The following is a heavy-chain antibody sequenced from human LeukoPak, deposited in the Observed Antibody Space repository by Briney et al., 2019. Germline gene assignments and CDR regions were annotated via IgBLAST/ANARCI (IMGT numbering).Heavy chain of an antibody. CDR2: IYYGENT. Sequence: SETLSLTCTVSGGSISSGPYYWGWIRQPPGKGLEWIGNIYYGENTYYNPSLKSRVTISIDTSRNQFYLKLSSLTAADTAVYYCARRDDSSGYHKIFDYWGPGTLVTVSS. CDR1: GGSISSGPYY. D-gene: IGHD3-22*01. CDR3: ARRDDSSGYHKIFDY. J-gene: IGHJ4*02. V-gene: IGHV4-39*01.